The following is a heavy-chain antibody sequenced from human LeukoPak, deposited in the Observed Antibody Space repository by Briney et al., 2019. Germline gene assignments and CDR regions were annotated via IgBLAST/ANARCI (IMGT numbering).Heavy chain of an antibody. V-gene: IGHV3-11*01. CDR1: GFAFSDYY. Sequence: PGGSLRLSCAASGFAFSDYYMSWIRQAPGKGLEWVSYISSSGSTKYYADSVKGRFTISRDNAKNSLYLQMDSLRAEDTAGYYCARAVGQQLVNFDYWGQGTLVTVSS. CDR3: ARAVGQQLVNFDY. J-gene: IGHJ4*02. CDR2: ISSSGSTK. D-gene: IGHD6-13*01.